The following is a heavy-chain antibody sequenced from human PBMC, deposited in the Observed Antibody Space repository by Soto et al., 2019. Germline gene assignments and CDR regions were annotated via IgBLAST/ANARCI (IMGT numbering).Heavy chain of an antibody. D-gene: IGHD2-15*01. J-gene: IGHJ4*02. CDR3: ASTGEDIVVVVAYH. V-gene: IGHV4-39*01. CDR1: GGSISSSSYY. Sequence: QLQQQESGPGLVKPSETLSLTCTVSGGSISSSSYYWGWIRQSPGKGLEWIGSIYYSGSTYYNPSLKSRVTISVDTSKNQFSLKLSSVTAADTAVYYCASTGEDIVVVVAYHWGQGTLVTVSS. CDR2: IYYSGST.